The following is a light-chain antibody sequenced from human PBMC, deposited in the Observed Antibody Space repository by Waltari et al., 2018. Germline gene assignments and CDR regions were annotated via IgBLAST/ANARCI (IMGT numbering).Light chain of an antibody. Sequence: ETTLTQSPAFMSATPGDKVNISCKASQDVDDDMSWNQQKPGEGTIFIIEETTTLVPGIPPRFSGGGDGTDFTLTINNIESEDAAYYFCLQHDNFLLWTFGQGTKLEIK. CDR1: QDVDDD. V-gene: IGKV5-2*01. CDR3: LQHDNFLLWT. CDR2: ETT. J-gene: IGKJ2*02.